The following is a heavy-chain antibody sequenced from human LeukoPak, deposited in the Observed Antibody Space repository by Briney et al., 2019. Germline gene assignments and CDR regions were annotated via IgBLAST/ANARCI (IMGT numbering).Heavy chain of an antibody. V-gene: IGHV4-59*01. CDR3: ARGDAPDY. Sequence: SETLSLTCAVYGGSFSGYYWSWIRQPPGKGLEWIGYIYDSGSTNYNPSLKSRVTISVDTSKNQFSLKLSFVTAADTAVYYCARGDAPDYWGQGTLVTVSS. CDR1: GGSFSGYY. J-gene: IGHJ4*02. CDR2: IYDSGST.